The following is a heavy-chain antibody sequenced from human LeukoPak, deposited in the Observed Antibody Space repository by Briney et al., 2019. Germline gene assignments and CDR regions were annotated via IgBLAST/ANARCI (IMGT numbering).Heavy chain of an antibody. CDR2: INHIGST. CDR1: GGSISSGSYS. CDR3: AKLGSHSSGWHDAFDI. V-gene: IGHV4-30-2*01. J-gene: IGHJ3*02. D-gene: IGHD6-19*01. Sequence: PSQTLSLTCAVSGGSISSGSYSWSWIRQPPGKGLEWIAEINHIGSTNYNPSLKSRVTISVDTSKNQFSLKLSSVTAADTAVYYCAKLGSHSSGWHDAFDIWGQGTMVTVSS.